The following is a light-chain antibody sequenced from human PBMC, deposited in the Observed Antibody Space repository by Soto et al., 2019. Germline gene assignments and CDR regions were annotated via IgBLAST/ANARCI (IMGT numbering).Light chain of an antibody. CDR2: DAS. J-gene: IGKJ1*01. CDR1: QPVSSY. Sequence: EIVLTQSPATLSVSPGERATLSFRASQPVSSYLAWYQQKPGQAPRLLIYDASNRATGIPARFSGSGSGTDFTLTISRLEPEDFAVYYCQQYSSSITFGQGTKVDI. V-gene: IGKV3-11*01. CDR3: QQYSSSIT.